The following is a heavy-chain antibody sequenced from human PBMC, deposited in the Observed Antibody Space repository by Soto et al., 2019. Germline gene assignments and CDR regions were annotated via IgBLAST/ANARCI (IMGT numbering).Heavy chain of an antibody. Sequence: EVQLVESGGGLVKPGGSLRLSCAASGFTFSSYSMNWVRQDPGTGLEWVSSISSSSSYIYYADSVKGRFTISRDNAKNSLYLQMNSLRAEDTAVYYCARDQPGYSYGYGLGYWGQGTLVTVSS. CDR1: GFTFSSYS. J-gene: IGHJ4*02. CDR2: ISSSSSYI. D-gene: IGHD5-18*01. CDR3: ARDQPGYSYGYGLGY. V-gene: IGHV3-21*01.